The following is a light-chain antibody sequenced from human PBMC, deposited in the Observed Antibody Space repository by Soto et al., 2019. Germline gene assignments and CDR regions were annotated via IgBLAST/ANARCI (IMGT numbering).Light chain of an antibody. V-gene: IGLV2-14*01. Sequence: QSVLTQPASVSGSPGQSITISCTGTSSDVGAYDFVSWYQHSPGKAPKLVTFDVTHRPPGISDRFSGSKSGNTASLTISGLQAEDEAEYYCSSYTNINTRACVFGTGTKLTVL. J-gene: IGLJ1*01. CDR1: SSDVGAYDF. CDR2: DVT. CDR3: SSYTNINTRACV.